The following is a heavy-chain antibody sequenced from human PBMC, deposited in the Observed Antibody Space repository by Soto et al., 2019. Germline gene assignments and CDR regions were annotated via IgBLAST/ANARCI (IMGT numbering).Heavy chain of an antibody. D-gene: IGHD5-18*01. CDR2: FDPEDGET. CDR1: GYTLTELS. Sequence: ASVKVSCKVSGYTLTELSMHWVRQAPGKGLEWMGGFDPEDGETIYAQKFQGRVTMTEDTSTDTAYMKLSSLRSEDTAVYYCATVTGYSYGYLVGYYYYGMDVWGQGTTVTVSS. V-gene: IGHV1-24*01. CDR3: ATVTGYSYGYLVGYYYYGMDV. J-gene: IGHJ6*02.